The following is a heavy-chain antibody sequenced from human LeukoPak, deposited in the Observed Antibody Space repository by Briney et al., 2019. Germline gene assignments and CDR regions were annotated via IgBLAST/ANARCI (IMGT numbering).Heavy chain of an antibody. CDR3: AKAKGGIRGYDYLFDY. V-gene: IGHV3-30-3*01. D-gene: IGHD5-12*01. CDR2: FSYDGSTQ. J-gene: IGHJ4*02. CDR1: GFTFSTYA. Sequence: GRSLRLSCAGSGFTFSTYAMHWVRQAPGKGLEWVALFSYDGSTQRYADSVKGRFTISRDNSKNSLYLQMNSLRTEDTAVYYCAKAKGGIRGYDYLFDYWGQGTLVTVSS.